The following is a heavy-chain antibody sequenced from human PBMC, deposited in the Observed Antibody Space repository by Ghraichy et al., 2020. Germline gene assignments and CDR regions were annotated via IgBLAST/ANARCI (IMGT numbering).Heavy chain of an antibody. CDR2: ISGSGDVI. Sequence: GVSLRLSCAASGFTFSNYAMNWVRQAPGKGLEWVAAISGSGDVIYHADSVKGRFTMSRDNSKNTLYLQMNTLTAEDTAIYYCVKGGAGVPAWGQGTLVTVSS. J-gene: IGHJ5*02. CDR3: VKGGAGVPA. V-gene: IGHV3-23*01. D-gene: IGHD2-8*01. CDR1: GFTFSNYA.